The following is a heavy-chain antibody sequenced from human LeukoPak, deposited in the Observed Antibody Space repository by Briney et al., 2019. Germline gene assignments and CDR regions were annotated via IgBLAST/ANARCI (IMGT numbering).Heavy chain of an antibody. J-gene: IGHJ4*02. CDR1: GGSISSYY. Sequence: SETLSLTCTVSGGSISSYYWSWIRQPPGKGLEWIGYIYYSGSTNYNPSLKSRVTISVDTSKNQFSLKLSSVTAADTAVYYCARARRGYFDYWGQGTLVTVSS. V-gene: IGHV4-59*01. CDR2: IYYSGST. CDR3: ARARRGYFDY.